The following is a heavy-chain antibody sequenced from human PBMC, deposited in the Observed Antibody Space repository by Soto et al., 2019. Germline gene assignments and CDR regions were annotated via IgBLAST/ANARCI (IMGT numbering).Heavy chain of an antibody. Sequence: GGSLRLSCAASGFTFDDYAMYWVRHVLGKGLEWVSSISWNSGNIGYADSVKGRFTTSRDNAENSLYLQMNSLRPEDTALYYCVRSKGGYSYGTPFDYWGQGTLVTVSS. CDR2: ISWNSGNI. D-gene: IGHD5-18*01. J-gene: IGHJ4*02. CDR1: GFTFDDYA. V-gene: IGHV3-9*01. CDR3: VRSKGGYSYGTPFDY.